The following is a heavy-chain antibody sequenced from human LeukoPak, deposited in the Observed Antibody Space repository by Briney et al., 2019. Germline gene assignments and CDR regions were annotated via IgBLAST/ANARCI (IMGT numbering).Heavy chain of an antibody. CDR1: GFIFSSFG. CDR2: IWYDETNK. V-gene: IGHV3-33*01. Sequence: GGSLRLSCAASGFIFSSFGMHWVRQAPGEGLEWVASIWYDETNKYYADSVKGRFTISRDNFKNTLYLQMDSLRAEDTAIYYCARARVNYDSSGFSALDLWGQGTLVSVSS. D-gene: IGHD3-22*01. CDR3: ARARVNYDSSGFSALDL. J-gene: IGHJ5*02.